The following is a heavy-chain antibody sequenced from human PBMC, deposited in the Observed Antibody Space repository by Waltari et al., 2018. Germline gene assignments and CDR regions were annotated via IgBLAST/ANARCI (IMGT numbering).Heavy chain of an antibody. Sequence: QVQLVQSGAEVKKPGASVKVSCKDTDFTVSAYGLRWVRQAPGQGLEWMGWISGNNGHTNHAEKCQCRLIMTEDTSTTTVYMELTDLTSDDTAIYYCARERHRLMEEGYLMALDPWGQGTLVTVSS. CDR1: DFTVSAYG. D-gene: IGHD3-22*01. CDR2: ISGNNGHT. V-gene: IGHV1-18*01. J-gene: IGHJ5*02. CDR3: ARERHRLMEEGYLMALDP.